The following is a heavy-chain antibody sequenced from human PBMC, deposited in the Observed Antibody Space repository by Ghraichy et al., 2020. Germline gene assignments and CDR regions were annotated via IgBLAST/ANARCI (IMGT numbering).Heavy chain of an antibody. Sequence: ESLNISCAVYGVSFSGYYWSWIRQPPGKGLECIGEIKHGGSTNYNPSLRSRVTISVDTSKNQFSLRLSSVTAADTAVYYCAEGGGGVWGQGTLVTVSS. CDR3: AEGGGGV. V-gene: IGHV4-34*01. J-gene: IGHJ4*02. CDR1: GVSFSGYY. D-gene: IGHD3-16*01. CDR2: IKHGGST.